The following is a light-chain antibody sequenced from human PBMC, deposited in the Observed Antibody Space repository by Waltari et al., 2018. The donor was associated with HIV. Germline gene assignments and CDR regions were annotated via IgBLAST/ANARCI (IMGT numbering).Light chain of an antibody. CDR1: SSDVGTYKH. CDR2: EVS. CDR3: CSYAGSKMV. V-gene: IGLV2-23*02. Sequence: QSALTQPASVSGSPGQSITLSCTGSSSDVGTYKHVPLYQQHPGKAPRLIIYEVSKRPSGVSNRYSASKSGKTASLTVSGLRAEDEADYYCCSYAGSKMVFGGGTKLTVL. J-gene: IGLJ3*02.